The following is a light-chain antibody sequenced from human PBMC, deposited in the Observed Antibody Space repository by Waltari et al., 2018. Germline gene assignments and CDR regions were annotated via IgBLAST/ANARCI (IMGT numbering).Light chain of an antibody. CDR1: QSLRQRNGNNY. J-gene: IGKJ1*01. CDR2: LGS. V-gene: IGKV2-28*01. CDR3: MQSLQALWT. Sequence: DIVITQSPLSLPVTPGEPASISCMSSQSLRQRNGNNYLEWYLQKPGQSPQLLFYLGSNRASGVPDRFSASGSGTDFTLKISRVEAEDVGVYYCMQSLQALWTFGQGTKVEIK.